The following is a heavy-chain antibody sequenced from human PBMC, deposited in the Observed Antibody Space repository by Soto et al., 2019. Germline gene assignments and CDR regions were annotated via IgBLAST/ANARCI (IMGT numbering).Heavy chain of an antibody. CDR2: SNPHSGGT. J-gene: IGHJ3*02. D-gene: IGHD6-19*01. CDR3: ARDGGRDSSGWYDAFDI. V-gene: IGHV1-2*04. CDR1: GYTFTGYY. Sequence: QVQLVQSGAEVKKPGASVKVSCKASGYTFTGYYMHWVRQAPGQGLEWMGWSNPHSGGTNYAQKFQGWVTITRDTYISTASMELSRLRSDDTAVYYCARDGGRDSSGWYDAFDIWGQGTMVTVSS.